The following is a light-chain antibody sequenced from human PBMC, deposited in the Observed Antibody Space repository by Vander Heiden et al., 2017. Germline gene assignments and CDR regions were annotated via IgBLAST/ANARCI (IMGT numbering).Light chain of an antibody. J-gene: IGKJ3*01. CDR2: AAS. Sequence: EIALTQSPGTMSLSPGESATLSCRASQRVSSSYLAWYQQKPGQAPKLLIYAASSMDSGIPDRFSGSGSGTDFTLTISRLQPEDFAAYYCQQYCSSPHTFGPGTKVDIK. CDR1: QRVSSSY. V-gene: IGKV3-20*01. CDR3: QQYCSSPHT.